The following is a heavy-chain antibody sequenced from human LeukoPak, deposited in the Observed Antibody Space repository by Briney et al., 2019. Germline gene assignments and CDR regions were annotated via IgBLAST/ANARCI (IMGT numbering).Heavy chain of an antibody. V-gene: IGHV1-24*01. CDR1: EYTLIELS. D-gene: IGHD3-10*01. CDR3: AGSGSFYAPLDY. Sequence: ASVTVSCKVSEYTLIELSMHWVRQAPGKGLEWMGGFDPEDGEAFYAQKFQGRVTMTEDTSTDTAYMELSGLRSEDTAVYYCAGSGSFYAPLDYWGQGTLVTVSS. CDR2: FDPEDGEA. J-gene: IGHJ4*02.